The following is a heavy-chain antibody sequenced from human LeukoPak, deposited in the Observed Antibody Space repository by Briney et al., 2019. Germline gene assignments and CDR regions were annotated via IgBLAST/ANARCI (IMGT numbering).Heavy chain of an antibody. V-gene: IGHV2-70*11. D-gene: IGHD2-2*01. CDR3: ARIQSSSTSCSGDY. J-gene: IGHJ4*02. CDR1: GFSLSTSGTC. CDR2: IDWDDDK. Sequence: SGPTLVNPTQTLTLTCTFSGFSLSTSGTCVSWIRQPPGKPLEWLARIDWDDDKYYSTPLKTRLTISKDISKNQVVLTMTNMDPVDTAMYYCARIQSSSTSCSGDYWGQGTLVTVSS.